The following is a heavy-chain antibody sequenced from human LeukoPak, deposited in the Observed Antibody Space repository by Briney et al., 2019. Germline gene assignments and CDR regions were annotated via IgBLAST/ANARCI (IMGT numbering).Heavy chain of an antibody. CDR3: AKNRADSSSWYFDY. D-gene: IGHD6-13*01. CDR2: ISYDGINK. CDR1: GFTFSSYA. Sequence: GSLRLSCEASGFTFSSYAMHWVRQAPGKGLEWVTIISYDGINKYYADSVKGRFTISRDNSKNTLYLQMNSLRAEDTAVYYCAKNRADSSSWYFDYWGQGTLVTVSS. V-gene: IGHV3-30*18. J-gene: IGHJ4*02.